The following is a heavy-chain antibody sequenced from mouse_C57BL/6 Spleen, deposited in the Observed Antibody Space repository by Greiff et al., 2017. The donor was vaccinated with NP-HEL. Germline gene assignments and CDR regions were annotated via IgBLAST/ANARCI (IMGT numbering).Heavy chain of an antibody. J-gene: IGHJ1*03. CDR3: ARSYYGSSQSFDV. V-gene: IGHV1-55*01. CDR1: GYTFTSYW. D-gene: IGHD1-1*01. Sequence: QVQLQQPGAELVKPGASVKMSCKASGYTFTSYWLTWVKQRPGQGLEWIGDIYPGSGSTNYNEKFKSKATLTVDTSSSTAYMQLSSLTSEDSAVYYCARSYYGSSQSFDVWGTGTTVTVSS. CDR2: IYPGSGST.